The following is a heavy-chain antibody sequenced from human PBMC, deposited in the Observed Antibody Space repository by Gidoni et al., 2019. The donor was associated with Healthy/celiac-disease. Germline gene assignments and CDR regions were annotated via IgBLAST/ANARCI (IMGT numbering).Heavy chain of an antibody. J-gene: IGHJ6*02. V-gene: IGHV4-38-2*01. CDR3: ARSASQPYYYYGMDV. Sequence: QVQLQESGPGLVKPSETLSLTCAVSGYSISRGYYWGWIRQPPGKGLEWIGSIYHSGSTYYNPSLKSRVTISVDTSKNQFSLKLSSVTAADTAVYYCARSASQPYYYYGMDVWGQGTTVTVSS. CDR2: IYHSGST. CDR1: GYSISRGYY.